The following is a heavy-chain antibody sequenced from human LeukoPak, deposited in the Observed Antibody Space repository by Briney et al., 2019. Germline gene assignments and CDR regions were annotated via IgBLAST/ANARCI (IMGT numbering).Heavy chain of an antibody. CDR3: AKGWTLQPVWGGSPQGDAFDI. CDR1: GFTFSSYD. D-gene: IGHD2-15*01. V-gene: IGHV3-30*18. Sequence: GGSLRLSCAASGFTFSSYDMHWVRQAPGKGLEWVAVISYDGSNKYYADSVKGRFTISRDNSKNTLYLQMNSLRAEDTAVYYCAKGWTLQPVWGGSPQGDAFDIWGQGTMVTVSS. J-gene: IGHJ3*02. CDR2: ISYDGSNK.